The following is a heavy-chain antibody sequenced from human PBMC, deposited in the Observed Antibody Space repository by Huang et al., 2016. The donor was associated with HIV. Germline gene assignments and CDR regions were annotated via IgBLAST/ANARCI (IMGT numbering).Heavy chain of an antibody. V-gene: IGHV1-18*01. Sequence: QIQLMQSGPELQQPGASVKVSCKASGYTFTSYGITWVRKALGQGPEWRGWISASSGDTEYAQKFQGRGTLTTDTSTNIAYMDLRSLRSDDTAKYYCARDPKYHRIGYYRQRRGIDIWGQGTMVIVSS. CDR2: ISASSGDT. D-gene: IGHD3-22*01. CDR3: ARDPKYHRIGYYRQRRGIDI. J-gene: IGHJ3*02. CDR1: GYTFTSYG.